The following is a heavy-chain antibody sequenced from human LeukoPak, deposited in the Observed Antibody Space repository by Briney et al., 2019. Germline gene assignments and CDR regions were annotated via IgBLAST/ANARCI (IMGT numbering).Heavy chain of an antibody. D-gene: IGHD3-3*01. CDR2: INPNSGGT. V-gene: IGHV1-2*02. CDR1: GYTFTGYY. Sequence: ASVKVSCKASGYTFTGYYMHWVRQAPGQGLEWMGWINPNSGGTNYAQKFQGRVTMTRDTSISTAYMELSRLRSDDTAVYYCARGATIFGAVSNWFDPWGQGTLVTVSS. J-gene: IGHJ5*02. CDR3: ARGATIFGAVSNWFDP.